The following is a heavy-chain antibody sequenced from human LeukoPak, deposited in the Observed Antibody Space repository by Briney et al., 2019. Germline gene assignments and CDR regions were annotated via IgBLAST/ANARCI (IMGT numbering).Heavy chain of an antibody. CDR3: ARGTITMIDY. J-gene: IGHJ4*02. V-gene: IGHV1-2*06. Sequence: GASVKVSCKASGYTFTGYYMQWVREAPGQGLEWMGRINPNSGGTNYAQKFRGRVTMTTDTSISTAYMELSRLRSDDTAVYYCARGTITMIDYWGQGTLVTVSS. CDR1: GYTFTGYY. CDR2: INPNSGGT. D-gene: IGHD3-22*01.